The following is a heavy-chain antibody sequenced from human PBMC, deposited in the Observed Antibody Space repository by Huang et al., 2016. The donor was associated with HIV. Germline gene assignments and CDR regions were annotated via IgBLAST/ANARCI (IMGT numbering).Heavy chain of an antibody. CDR2: INHLGNP. J-gene: IGHJ5*02. CDR1: GGSLSGYY. CDR3: ARDATKNPRGWFDP. Sequence: QVHLQQWGAGLLKSAETLSLTCAVYGGSLSGYYWSWLRQTPGKGLELIGEINHLGNPNYNPSLKSRVSISMDGSKKQFSLKLRSISDADTAVYFCARDATKNPRGWFDPWGQGTLVTVSS. V-gene: IGHV4-34*02. D-gene: IGHD3-10*01.